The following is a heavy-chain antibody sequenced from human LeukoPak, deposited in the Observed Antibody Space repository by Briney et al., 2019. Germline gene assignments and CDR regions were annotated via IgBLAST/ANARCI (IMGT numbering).Heavy chain of an antibody. V-gene: IGHV4-4*02. J-gene: IGHJ5*02. CDR1: GGSISSSNW. Sequence: SETLSLTCAVSGGSISSSNWWSWVRQPPGKGLEWIGEIYHSGSTNYNPSLKSRVTISVDKSKNQFSLKLSSVTAADTAVYYCARRHDILTGYPTPDWFDPWGQGTLVTVSS. CDR3: ARRHDILTGYPTPDWFDP. D-gene: IGHD3-9*01. CDR2: IYHSGST.